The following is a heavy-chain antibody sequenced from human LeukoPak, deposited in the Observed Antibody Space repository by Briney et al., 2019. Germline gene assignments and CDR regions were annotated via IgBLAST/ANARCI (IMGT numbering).Heavy chain of an antibody. CDR2: ISGSGGST. J-gene: IGHJ6*02. D-gene: IGHD2-15*01. CDR1: GFTFSSYA. Sequence: PGGSLRLSCAASGFTFSSYAMSWVRQAPGKGLEWVSAISGSGGSTYYADSVKGRFTISRDNSKNTLYLQMNSLRAEDTAVYYCAKGLRYCSGGSCYSGDTKDYGMDVWGQGTTVTVSS. CDR3: AKGLRYCSGGSCYSGDTKDYGMDV. V-gene: IGHV3-23*01.